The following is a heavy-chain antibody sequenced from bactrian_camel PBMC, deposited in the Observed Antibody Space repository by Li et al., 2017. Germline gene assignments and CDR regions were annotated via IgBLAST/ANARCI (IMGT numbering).Heavy chain of an antibody. CDR1: GSTFSTTY. V-gene: IGHV3S6*01. CDR2: IWSDDTDT. CDR3: AGLDEGPTVVEVCWAGADFGY. Sequence: HVQLVESGGGSVEAGGSLRLSCAASGSTFSTTYMTWVYHYPGKGLEWVGSIWSDDTDTYYPDSVKGRFTISRDNARNTVYLQMNSLKSEDTAMYYCAGLDEGPTVVEVCWAGADFGYWGQGTQVTVS. D-gene: IGHD6*01. J-gene: IGHJ6*01.